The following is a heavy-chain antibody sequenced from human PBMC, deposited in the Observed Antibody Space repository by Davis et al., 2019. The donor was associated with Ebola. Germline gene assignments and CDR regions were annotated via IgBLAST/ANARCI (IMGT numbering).Heavy chain of an antibody. CDR3: ARSSWDGTSLDY. J-gene: IGHJ4*02. D-gene: IGHD5-24*01. Sequence: SGPTLVKPTQTLTLTCTFSGFSLTDAGKRVGWVRQPPGRALEWPARVDWEGVQLFNTSLRTRLTISKDTSKNQVVLTMTGMDPVDTATYYCARSSWDGTSLDYWGRGILVVVSS. V-gene: IGHV2-70*04. CDR2: VDWEGVQ. CDR1: GFSLTDAGKR.